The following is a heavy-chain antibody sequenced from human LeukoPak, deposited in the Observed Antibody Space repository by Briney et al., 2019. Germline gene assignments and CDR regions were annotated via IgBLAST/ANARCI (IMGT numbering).Heavy chain of an antibody. D-gene: IGHD4-17*01. CDR2: IYYSGST. CDR1: RGSISSGGYY. CDR3: ARWATVTRPYYFDY. Sequence: SQTLSLTCTVSRGSISSGGYYWSWIRQHPGKGLEWIGYIYYSGSTYYNPSLKSRVTISVDTSKNQFSLKLSSVTAADTAVYYCARWATVTRPYYFDYWGQGTLVTVSS. V-gene: IGHV4-31*03. J-gene: IGHJ4*02.